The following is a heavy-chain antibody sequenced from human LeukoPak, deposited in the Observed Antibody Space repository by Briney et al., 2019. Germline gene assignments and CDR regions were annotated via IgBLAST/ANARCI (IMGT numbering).Heavy chain of an antibody. D-gene: IGHD6-19*01. CDR2: ISSSSSYI. Sequence: GSLRLSCAASGFTFSSYSMNWVRQAPGKGLEWVSSISSSSSYIYYADSVKGRFTISRDNAKNSLYLQMNSLRAEDTAVYYCARARGSGRLAYFDYWGQGTLVTVSS. CDR3: ARARGSGRLAYFDY. V-gene: IGHV3-21*01. CDR1: GFTFSSYS. J-gene: IGHJ4*02.